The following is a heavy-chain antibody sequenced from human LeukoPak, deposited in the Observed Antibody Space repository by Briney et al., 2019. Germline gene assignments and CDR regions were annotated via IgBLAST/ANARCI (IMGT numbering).Heavy chain of an antibody. CDR2: INAGNGNT. J-gene: IGHJ4*02. Sequence: ASVKVSCKVSGYTFTNSAMHWVRQAPGQRLEWMGWINAGNGNTKYSQRFQGRVAITRDTSASTAYMELSSLRSEDTAVYYCARGQIHSNYFDYWGQGTLVTVSS. V-gene: IGHV1-3*01. D-gene: IGHD4-11*01. CDR1: GYTFTNSA. CDR3: ARGQIHSNYFDY.